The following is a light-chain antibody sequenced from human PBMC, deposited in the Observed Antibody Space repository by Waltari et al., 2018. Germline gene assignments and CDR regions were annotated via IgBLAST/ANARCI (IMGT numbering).Light chain of an antibody. J-gene: IGLJ2*01. CDR2: GNR. CDR3: QSYDSSLSGVV. CDR1: SSNIGAGYD. V-gene: IGLV1-40*01. Sequence: QSVLTQPPSVSGAPGQRVTISCTGSSSNIGAGYDVHWYQQLPGTAPKLLIDGNRNRPSGVPDRSSGSKSGTSASLAITGLQAEDEADYYCQSYDSSLSGVVFGGGTKLTVL.